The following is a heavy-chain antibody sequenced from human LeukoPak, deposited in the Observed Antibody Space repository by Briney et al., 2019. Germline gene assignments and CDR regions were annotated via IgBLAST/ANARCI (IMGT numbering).Heavy chain of an antibody. CDR3: ARGRNGFFDY. CDR2: INSDGGRT. J-gene: IGHJ4*01. V-gene: IGHV3-74*01. CDR1: GFTFSTSW. Sequence: GGSLRLSCAASGFTFSTSWMHWVRQAPGKGLVWVSQINSDGGRTRYADSVKGRLTISRDNAKNTVYPQMNSLRTDDTAMYYCARGRNGFFDYWGHGTLVTVSS. D-gene: IGHD5-24*01.